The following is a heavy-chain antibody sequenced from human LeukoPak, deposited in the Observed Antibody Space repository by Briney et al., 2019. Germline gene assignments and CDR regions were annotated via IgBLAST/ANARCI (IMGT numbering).Heavy chain of an antibody. CDR1: GYTFTNYG. J-gene: IGHJ6*02. V-gene: IGHV1-18*01. CDR2: ISGYNGNT. Sequence: ASVKVSCKASGYTFTNYGITWVRQAPGQGLEWMGWISGYNGNTNYAQKLQGRVTMTTDTSTSTAYMELRSLRSDDTAVYYCARDPHSSGYYYDMNYYYYGMDVWGQGTTVTVSS. D-gene: IGHD3-22*01. CDR3: ARDPHSSGYYYDMNYYYYGMDV.